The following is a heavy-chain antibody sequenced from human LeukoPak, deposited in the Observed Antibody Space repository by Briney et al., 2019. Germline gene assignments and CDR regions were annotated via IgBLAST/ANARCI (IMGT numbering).Heavy chain of an antibody. CDR1: GGSFSGYY. CDR3: ARGFDIVVVPAGGWFDP. J-gene: IGHJ5*02. CDR2: INHSGST. D-gene: IGHD2-2*01. Sequence: SETLSLTCAVYGGSFSGYYWSWIRQPPGKGLEWIGEINHSGSTNYNPSLKSRVTISVDTSKNQFSLKLGSVTAADTAVYYCARGFDIVVVPAGGWFDPWGQGTLVTVSS. V-gene: IGHV4-34*01.